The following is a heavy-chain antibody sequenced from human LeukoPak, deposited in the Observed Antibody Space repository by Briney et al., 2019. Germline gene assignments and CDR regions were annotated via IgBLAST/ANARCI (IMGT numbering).Heavy chain of an antibody. Sequence: SETLSLTCTVSAGSVTNGDYYWSWLRQPPGKGLEWIGSIYYSGSTYYNPSLKSRVTISVDTSKNQFSLKLNSVTATDTAAYYCARHYGPWGQGTLVTVSS. CDR1: AGSVTNGDYY. V-gene: IGHV4-39*01. CDR2: IYYSGST. CDR3: ARHYGP. D-gene: IGHD3-10*01. J-gene: IGHJ4*02.